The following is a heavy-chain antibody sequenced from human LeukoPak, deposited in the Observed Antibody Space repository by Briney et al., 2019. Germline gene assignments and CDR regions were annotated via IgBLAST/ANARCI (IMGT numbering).Heavy chain of an antibody. J-gene: IGHJ4*01. V-gene: IGHV4-39*01. CDR3: ASYSSGWTWFDY. CDR1: GGSISSSSYY. D-gene: IGHD6-19*01. Sequence: PSETVSLTCTVSGGSISSSSYYWGWIRQPPGKGLEWIGSIYYSGSTNYNPSPKRRVTISVDTSKNQFSLKLSSVTAADTAVYYCASYSSGWTWFDYWGQGTLVTVSS. CDR2: IYYSGST.